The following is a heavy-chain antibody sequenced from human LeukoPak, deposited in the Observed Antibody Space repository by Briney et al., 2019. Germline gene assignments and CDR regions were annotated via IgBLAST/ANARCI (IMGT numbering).Heavy chain of an antibody. D-gene: IGHD3-3*01. CDR2: IYYSGST. CDR3: AREKYDFWSGYFDY. CDR1: GYPISSGYY. Sequence: SETLSLTCTVSGYPISSGYYWSWIRQPPGKGLEWIGYIYYSGSTNYNPSLKSRVTISVDTSKNQFSLKLSSVTAADTAVYYCAREKYDFWSGYFDYWGQGTLVTVSS. J-gene: IGHJ4*02. V-gene: IGHV4-61*01.